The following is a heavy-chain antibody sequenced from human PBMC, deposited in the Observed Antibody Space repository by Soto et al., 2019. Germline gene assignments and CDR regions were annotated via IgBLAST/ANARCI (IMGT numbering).Heavy chain of an antibody. CDR3: ARGGGYDSFDY. D-gene: IGHD5-12*01. V-gene: IGHV4-30-2*01. J-gene: IGHJ4*02. CDR2: INHLETT. CDR1: GASITYGGYS. Sequence: QLHLHESGSGLVRPSQTLSLTCTVSGASITYGGYSWSWIRQPPGKGLEWIGYINHLETTFYNPSFESRLTLSIDRTKNQFSLKLNSMTAADGAVYFCARGGGYDSFDYWGQGILVTVSS.